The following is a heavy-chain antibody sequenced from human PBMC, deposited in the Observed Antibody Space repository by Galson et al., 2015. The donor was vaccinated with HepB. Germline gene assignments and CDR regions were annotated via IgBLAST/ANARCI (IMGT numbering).Heavy chain of an antibody. Sequence: QSAAEVKKPGESLRISCKGSGYSFTSYWISWVRQMPGKGLEWMGRIDPSDSYTNYSPSFQGHVTISADKSISTAYLQWSSLKASDTAMYYCARRSLEAARHEGGMDVWGQGTTVTVSS. V-gene: IGHV5-10-1*01. CDR1: GYSFTSYW. CDR3: ARRSLEAARHEGGMDV. CDR2: IDPSDSYT. J-gene: IGHJ6*02. D-gene: IGHD6-6*01.